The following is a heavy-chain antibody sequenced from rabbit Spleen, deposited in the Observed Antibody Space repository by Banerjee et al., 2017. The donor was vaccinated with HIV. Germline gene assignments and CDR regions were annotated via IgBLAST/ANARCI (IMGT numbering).Heavy chain of an antibody. CDR3: ARDTGTSFSTYGMDL. CDR1: GFSFNSGYD. D-gene: IGHD8-1*01. V-gene: IGHV1S40*01. CDR2: AYAGSSGRT. Sequence: QSLEESGGGLVKPGASLTLTCKASGFSFNSGYDMCWVRQAPGKGLEWVACAYAGSSGRTYYASWVNGRFTISKTSSTTVTLQMTSLTAADTATYFCARDTGTSFSTYGMDLWGQGTLVTVS. J-gene: IGHJ3*01.